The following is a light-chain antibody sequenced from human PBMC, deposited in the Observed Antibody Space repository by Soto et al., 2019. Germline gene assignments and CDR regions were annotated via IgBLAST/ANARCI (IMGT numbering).Light chain of an antibody. J-gene: IGLJ1*01. Sequence: QSVLTQPRPVSGSPGQSVTISCTGTSSDVGNYNFVSCYKQHPDKGPKLILYDVTKRPSGVPDRFSGSKSGNTASLTISGLQAEDEADYYCCSYAGRYSYVFGSGTKVTVL. CDR3: CSYAGRYSYV. CDR1: SSDVGNYNF. CDR2: DVT. V-gene: IGLV2-11*01.